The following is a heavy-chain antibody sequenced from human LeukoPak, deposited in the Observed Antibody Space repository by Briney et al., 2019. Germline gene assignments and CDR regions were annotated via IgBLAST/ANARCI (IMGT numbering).Heavy chain of an antibody. D-gene: IGHD6-13*01. CDR2: IKQDGSEK. J-gene: IGHJ4*02. CDR3: ARAPQQLVRTAPDY. CDR1: GFTFSSYW. Sequence: GGSLRLSCAASGFTFSSYWMSWVRQAPGKGLEWVANIKQDGSEKYYVDSVKGRFTISRDNAKNSLYLQMNSLRAEDTAVYYCARAPQQLVRTAPDYWGQGTLVTVSS. V-gene: IGHV3-7*01.